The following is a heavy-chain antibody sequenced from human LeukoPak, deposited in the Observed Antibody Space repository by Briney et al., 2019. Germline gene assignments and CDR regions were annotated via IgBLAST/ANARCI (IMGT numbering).Heavy chain of an antibody. V-gene: IGHV4-4*02. CDR1: GGSISSSNW. CDR2: IYHSGST. J-gene: IGHJ4*02. D-gene: IGHD3-10*01. Sequence: SGTLSLTCAVSGGSISSSNWWSWVRQPPGKGLEWIGEIYHSGSTNYNPSLKSRVTISVDKSKNQFSLKLSSVTAADTAVYYCARDGGPGYYYGSGHFDYWGQGTLVTVSS. CDR3: ARDGGPGYYYGSGHFDY.